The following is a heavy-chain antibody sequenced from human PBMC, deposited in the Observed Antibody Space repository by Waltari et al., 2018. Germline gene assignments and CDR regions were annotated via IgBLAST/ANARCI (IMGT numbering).Heavy chain of an antibody. V-gene: IGHV5-10-1*04. J-gene: IGHJ4*02. CDR1: GYSVSTYW. CDR3: TKTAGYYQYYFDF. D-gene: IGHD3-3*01. CDR2: IDPSDSVT. Sequence: LVQSGAEVKRPGESLKISCKTFGYSVSTYWINWVRQKPGKGLEWLGAIDPSDSVTKYSPSFEGQVTISADKSIFTAYLHLSGLQPSDSSTYYCTKTAGYYQYYFDFWAQGIQVTVSS.